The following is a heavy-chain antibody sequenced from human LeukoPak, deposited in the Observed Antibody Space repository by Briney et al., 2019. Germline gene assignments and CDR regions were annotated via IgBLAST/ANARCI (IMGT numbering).Heavy chain of an antibody. CDR1: GFTFSSCD. J-gene: IGHJ4*02. D-gene: IGHD6-19*01. V-gene: IGHV3-13*01. CDR2: IGTAGDT. Sequence: GGSLRLSCAASGFTFSSCDMHWVRQATGKGLEWVSAIGTAGDTYYPGSVKGRFTISRENAKNSLYLQMNSLRAGDTAVYYCARKVGGSGWYYFDYWGQGTLVTVSS. CDR3: ARKVGGSGWYYFDY.